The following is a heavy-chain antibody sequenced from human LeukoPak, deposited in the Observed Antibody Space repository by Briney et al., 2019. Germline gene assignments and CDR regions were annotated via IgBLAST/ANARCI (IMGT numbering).Heavy chain of an antibody. CDR3: ARDVYYYDSSGYYSYYYYYYMDV. CDR1: GYSISSGYY. CDR2: IYNSGST. D-gene: IGHD3-22*01. J-gene: IGHJ6*03. Sequence: SETLSLTCTVSGYSISSGYYWGWIRQAPGKGLEWIGSIYNSGSTYYNPSLKSRVTISVDTSKNQFSLKLSSVTAADTAVYYCARDVYYYDSSGYYSYYYYYYMDVWGKGTTVTVSS. V-gene: IGHV4-38-2*02.